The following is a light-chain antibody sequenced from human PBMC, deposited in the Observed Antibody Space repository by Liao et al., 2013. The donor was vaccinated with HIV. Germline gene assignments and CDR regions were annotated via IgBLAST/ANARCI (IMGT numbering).Light chain of an antibody. CDR1: NIGSKS. V-gene: IGLV3-21*01. Sequence: SYELTQPPSLSVGPGKTATIPCGGNNIGSKSVHWYQQKPGQAPVLVIYSDTDRPSGIPERFSGSNSENTASLTISRVEAGDEADYYCQAWDSSTDYVFGTGTKVTVL. J-gene: IGLJ1*01. CDR2: SDT. CDR3: QAWDSSTDYV.